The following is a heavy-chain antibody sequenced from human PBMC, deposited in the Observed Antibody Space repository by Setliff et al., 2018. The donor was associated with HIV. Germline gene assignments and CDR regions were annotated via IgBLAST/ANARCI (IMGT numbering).Heavy chain of an antibody. CDR1: GDTFSNYA. V-gene: IGHV1-69*05. CDR3: ASGSGYCNKGDCYIGVHKTPDKYYFDS. J-gene: IGHJ4*02. D-gene: IGHD2-8*01. Sequence: SVKVSCKASGDTFSNYAITWVRQAHRQGLEWMGGINPLLGTTNYAHNFQGRLTITTDQIMSTAYMELTRLRSGDTAVYYRASGSGYCNKGDCYIGVHKTPDKYYFDSWGQGTLVTVSS. CDR2: INPLLGTT.